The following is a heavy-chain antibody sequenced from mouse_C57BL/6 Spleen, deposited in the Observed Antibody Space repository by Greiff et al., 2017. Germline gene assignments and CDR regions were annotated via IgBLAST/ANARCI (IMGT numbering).Heavy chain of an antibody. CDR1: GFTFSSYG. V-gene: IGHV5-6*01. D-gene: IGHD2-1*01. CDR2: ISSGGSYT. J-gene: IGHJ3*01. CDR3: ARQDYGNFFAY. Sequence: EVKLVESGGDLVKPGGSLKLSCAASGFTFSSYGMSWVRQTPDTRLEWVATISSGGSYTYYPDSVKGRFTISRDNAKNTLYLQMSSLKSEDTAMYYCARQDYGNFFAYWGQGTLVTVSA.